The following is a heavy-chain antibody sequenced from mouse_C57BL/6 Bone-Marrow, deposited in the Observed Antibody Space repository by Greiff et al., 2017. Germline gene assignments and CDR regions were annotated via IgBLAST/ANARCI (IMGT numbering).Heavy chain of an antibody. CDR1: GYAFSSYW. D-gene: IGHD2-1*01. J-gene: IGHJ2*01. Sequence: QVQLKESGAELVKPGASVKISCKASGYAFSSYWMNWVKQRPGKGLEWIGQIYPGDGDTYYNGKFTGKATLTADKSSSTAYMQRSSLTSEDSAVYCCARKAPLYNFDCWGQGTTRTGSS. CDR2: IYPGDGDT. V-gene: IGHV1-80*01. CDR3: ARKAPLYNFDC.